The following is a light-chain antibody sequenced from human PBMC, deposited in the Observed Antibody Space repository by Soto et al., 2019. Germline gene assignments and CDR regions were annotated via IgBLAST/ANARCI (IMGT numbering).Light chain of an antibody. CDR1: QTLRNT. CDR3: QQHNAWPLT. V-gene: IGKV3-15*01. J-gene: IGKJ3*01. CDR2: GGF. Sequence: IVLTQSPGTLSVSPGERVILSCRASQTLRNTLAWYQQKPGQAPRLLIYGGFTRATGIPARFSGSGSGTEFTLTINSLQSEDFAIYYCQQHNAWPLTFGPGTKLDLK.